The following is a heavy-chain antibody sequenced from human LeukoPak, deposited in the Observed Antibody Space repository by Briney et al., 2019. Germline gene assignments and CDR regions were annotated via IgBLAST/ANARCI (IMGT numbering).Heavy chain of an antibody. J-gene: IGHJ6*03. CDR2: IIPIFGTA. CDR1: GGTFSSYA. CDR3: ARGQAGAVAGSPPYYYYYMDV. Sequence: SVKVSCKASGGTFSSYAISWVRQAPGQGLEWMGGIIPIFGTANYAQKFQGRVTITRNTSISTAYMELSSLRSEDTAVYYCARGQAGAVAGSPPYYYYYMDVWGKGTTVTVSS. D-gene: IGHD6-19*01. V-gene: IGHV1-69*05.